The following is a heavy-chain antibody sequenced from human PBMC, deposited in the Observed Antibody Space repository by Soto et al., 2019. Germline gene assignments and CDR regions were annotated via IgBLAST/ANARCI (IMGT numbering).Heavy chain of an antibody. D-gene: IGHD3-9*01. J-gene: IGHJ4*02. CDR3: ARDPTYTMYYDILTGYYSPLDY. Sequence: ASVKVSCKASGYTFTSYGISWVRPAPGQGLEWMGWISAYNGNTNYAQKLQGRVTMTTDTSTSTAYMELRSLRSDDTAVYYCARDPTYTMYYDILTGYYSPLDYWGQGTLVTVS. CDR2: ISAYNGNT. V-gene: IGHV1-18*01. CDR1: GYTFTSYG.